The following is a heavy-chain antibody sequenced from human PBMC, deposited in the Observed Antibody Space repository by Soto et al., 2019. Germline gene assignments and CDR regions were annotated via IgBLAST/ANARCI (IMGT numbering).Heavy chain of an antibody. CDR3: ARRYGSAIDY. D-gene: IGHD1-26*01. CDR2: IYYSGST. Sequence: PSETLPLTCTVAGGSSSSHYGSWIRQPPGKGLEWIGYIYYSGSTNCNPSLKSRVTISVDTSKNQFSLKLSSVTAADTAVYYCARRYGSAIDYWGQGTLVTVSS. J-gene: IGHJ4*02. V-gene: IGHV4-59*08. CDR1: GGSSSSHY.